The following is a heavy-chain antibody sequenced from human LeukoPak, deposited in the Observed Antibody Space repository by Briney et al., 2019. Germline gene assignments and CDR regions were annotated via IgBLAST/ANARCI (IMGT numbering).Heavy chain of an antibody. Sequence: SETLSLTCAVYGGSFSGYYWSWIRQPPGKGLEWIGEINHSGSTNYNPSLKSRVTISVDTSKNQSSLKLSSVTAADTAVYYCARGDSSGYYYSWFDPWGQGTLVTVSS. D-gene: IGHD3-22*01. CDR1: GGSFSGYY. V-gene: IGHV4-34*01. CDR2: INHSGST. CDR3: ARGDSSGYYYSWFDP. J-gene: IGHJ5*02.